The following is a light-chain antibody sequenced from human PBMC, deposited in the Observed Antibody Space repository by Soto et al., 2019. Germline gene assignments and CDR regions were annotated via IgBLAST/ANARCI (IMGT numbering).Light chain of an antibody. CDR2: GAF. J-gene: IGKJ1*01. V-gene: IGKV3-15*01. CDR3: QQSNDWPLT. Sequence: TLSVSPGERATLSCRASQSINNNLAWYQQKPGQAPSLLIYGAFTRATGIPARFSGTGSGTEFTLTISSLQSEDFALYYCQQSNDWPLTFGQGTKVDIK. CDR1: QSINNN.